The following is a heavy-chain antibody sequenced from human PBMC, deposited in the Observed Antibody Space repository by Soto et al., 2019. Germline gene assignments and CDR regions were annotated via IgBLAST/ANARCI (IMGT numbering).Heavy chain of an antibody. CDR2: ISAYNDKT. J-gene: IGHJ4*02. V-gene: IGHV1-18*01. CDR1: GYTFTSYG. Sequence: QVQLVQSGAEVKKPGASVKVSCRASGYTFTSYGISWVRQAPGQGLEWMGWISAYNDKTTYAQKVQGRVTMTTDTSSTTAYMELRTLRYDDTAVYYCARFTGISKWTFDSWGQGTLVTVSS. D-gene: IGHD1-26*01. CDR3: ARFTGISKWTFDS.